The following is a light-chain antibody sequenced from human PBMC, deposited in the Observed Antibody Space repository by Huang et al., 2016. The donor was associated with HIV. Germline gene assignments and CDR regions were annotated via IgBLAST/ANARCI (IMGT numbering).Light chain of an antibody. J-gene: IGKJ2*01. V-gene: IGKV3-15*01. CDR3: QQYNNWPPYT. CDR1: QSVGSN. Sequence: ELVMTQSPAILSVSPGERATLSCRASQSVGSNLAWYQQKPGQAPRLLIYGASTRATGIPARFSGSGSGTEFTLTVSSLQSEDFAVYYCQQYNNWPPYTFGQGTKLEIK. CDR2: GAS.